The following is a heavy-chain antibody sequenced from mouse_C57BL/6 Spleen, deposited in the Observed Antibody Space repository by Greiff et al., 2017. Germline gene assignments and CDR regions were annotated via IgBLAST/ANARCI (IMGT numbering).Heavy chain of an antibody. Sequence: VQLQQPGAELVKPGASVKLSCKASGYTFTSYWMHWVKQRPGQGLEWIGMIHPNSGSTNYNEKFKSKATLTVDKSSSTAYMQLSSLTSEDSAVYYCARETTVVARYFDVWGTGTTVTVSS. CDR2: IHPNSGST. J-gene: IGHJ1*03. D-gene: IGHD1-1*01. CDR3: ARETTVVARYFDV. V-gene: IGHV1-64*01. CDR1: GYTFTSYW.